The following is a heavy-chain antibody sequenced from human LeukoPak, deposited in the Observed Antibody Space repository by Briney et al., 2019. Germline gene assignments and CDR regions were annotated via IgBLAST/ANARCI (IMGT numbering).Heavy chain of an antibody. CDR2: IYYSGST. D-gene: IGHD1-26*01. Sequence: SETLSLTCTVSGGSISSRSYYWGWIRQPPGKGLEWIGSIYYSGSTYYNPSLKSRVTISVDTSKNQFSLKLSSVTAADTAVYYCARTSRSGSSGFDYWGQGTLVTVSS. CDR3: ARTSRSGSSGFDY. V-gene: IGHV4-39*07. J-gene: IGHJ4*02. CDR1: GGSISSRSYY.